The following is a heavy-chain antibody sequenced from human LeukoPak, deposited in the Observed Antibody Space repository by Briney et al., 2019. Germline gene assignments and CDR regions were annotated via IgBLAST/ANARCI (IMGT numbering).Heavy chain of an antibody. J-gene: IGHJ3*02. V-gene: IGHV4-59*01. CDR1: GGSICSYY. CDR2: IYYSGST. CDR3: ARGWRRYAFDI. Sequence: SEALSLTCTVSGGSICSYYWSWIRQPPGKGLEWIGYIYYSGSTNYNPSLKSRVTISVDTSKNQFSLKLSSVTAADTAVYYCARGWRRYAFDIWGQGTMVTVSS. D-gene: IGHD2-15*01.